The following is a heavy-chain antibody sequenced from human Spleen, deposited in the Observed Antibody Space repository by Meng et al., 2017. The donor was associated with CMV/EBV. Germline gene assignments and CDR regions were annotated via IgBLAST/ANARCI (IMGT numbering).Heavy chain of an antibody. J-gene: IGHJ4*02. CDR2: IYNSGST. V-gene: IGHV4-59*08. D-gene: IGHD6-13*01. Sequence: SETLSLTCTVSGGSISRYKWSWIRQPPGKGLEWIGHIYNSGSTNYKPSLKGRVTISVDTSKNQFSLKLSSVTAADTAVYYCARHRSGIAAADLSPDYWGQGTLVTVSS. CDR3: ARHRSGIAAADLSPDY. CDR1: GGSISRYK.